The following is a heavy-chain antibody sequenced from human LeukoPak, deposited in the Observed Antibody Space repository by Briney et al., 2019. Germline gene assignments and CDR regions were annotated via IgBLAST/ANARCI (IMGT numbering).Heavy chain of an antibody. D-gene: IGHD2-15*01. CDR2: IYHSGSP. J-gene: IGHJ5*02. V-gene: IGHV4-39*07. Sequence: SETLSLTCTVSGDSISSSSYYRGWIRQPPGTGLEWIGEIYHSGSPNYNPSLKSRVTISVDKSRNHFSLNLSSVTAADTAVYYCARGGCYPPAVSTTECRFDPWGQGTLVTVSS. CDR3: ARGGCYPPAVSTTECRFDP. CDR1: GDSISSSSYY.